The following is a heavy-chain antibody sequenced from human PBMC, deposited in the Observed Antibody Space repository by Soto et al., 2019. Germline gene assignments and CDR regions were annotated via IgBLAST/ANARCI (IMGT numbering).Heavy chain of an antibody. Sequence: QVQLQESGPGLVKPSGTLSLTCAVSGDSISSSNWWNWVRQSPGKGLEWIGEIHHSGITNYNPSLKSRVTISVDESKNQFSQKLNSVTAADTGVYYCARVRQYCSSSSCYLDPWGQGTLVTVSS. CDR1: GDSISSSNW. D-gene: IGHD2-2*01. V-gene: IGHV4-4*02. CDR2: IHHSGIT. CDR3: ARVRQYCSSSSCYLDP. J-gene: IGHJ5*02.